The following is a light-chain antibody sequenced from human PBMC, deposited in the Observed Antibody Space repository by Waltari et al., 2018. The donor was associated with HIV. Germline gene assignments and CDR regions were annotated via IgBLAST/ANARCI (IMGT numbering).Light chain of an antibody. Sequence: EIVLTQSPGTLSLSPGERATLSCRTSQSVTSRFLAWYQQKPGQAPRLLIYRASSRATGIPDRFSGSGSGTDFTLTISTLEPEDFAVYYCQQYGSSPPYTFGQGTKLEIK. V-gene: IGKV3-20*01. J-gene: IGKJ2*01. CDR2: RAS. CDR3: QQYGSSPPYT. CDR1: QSVTSRF.